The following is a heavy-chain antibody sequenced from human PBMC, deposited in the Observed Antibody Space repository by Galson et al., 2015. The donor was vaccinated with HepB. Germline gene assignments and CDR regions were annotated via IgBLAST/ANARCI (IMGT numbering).Heavy chain of an antibody. Sequence: SLRLSCAASGFTFSAYSMNWVRQAPGKGLEWISYMSSSLTTIYYSDAVEGRFTISRDNDKNSLFLQMDSLTAADTAIYYCAGEREGYCSRVNCYGMDVWGQGTTVTVSS. CDR2: MSSSLTTI. CDR1: GFTFSAYS. J-gene: IGHJ6*02. D-gene: IGHD2-15*01. V-gene: IGHV3-48*01. CDR3: AGEREGYCSRVNCYGMDV.